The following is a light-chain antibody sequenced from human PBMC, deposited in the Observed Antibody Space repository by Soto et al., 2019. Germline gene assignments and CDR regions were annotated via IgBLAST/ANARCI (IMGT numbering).Light chain of an antibody. J-gene: IGKJ1*01. Sequence: ILMTQSPATLSVSPGERATLSCRASQSVSNNLAWYQQKPGQAPRLLIYDASTRATGIPARFSGSGSGTEFTLTISGLQSEDFAVYYCQQYNNWSPCTFGQGTKVEIK. CDR2: DAS. V-gene: IGKV3-15*01. CDR3: QQYNNWSPCT. CDR1: QSVSNN.